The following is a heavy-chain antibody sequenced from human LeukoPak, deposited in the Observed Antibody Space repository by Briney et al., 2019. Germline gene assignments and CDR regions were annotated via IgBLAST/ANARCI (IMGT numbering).Heavy chain of an antibody. CDR1: GYTFTALY. J-gene: IGHJ1*01. V-gene: IGHV1-2*02. Sequence: ASVKVSCKASGYTFTALYMHWVRQASGEGLGWMGWINPNSGVTYYAQKFQGRVTVTRDTSIITAYMELSRLGSDDTAVYYCARGYYSVGATTLRYFQHWGQGTLVTVSS. CDR2: INPNSGVT. CDR3: ARGYYSVGATTLRYFQH. D-gene: IGHD1-26*01.